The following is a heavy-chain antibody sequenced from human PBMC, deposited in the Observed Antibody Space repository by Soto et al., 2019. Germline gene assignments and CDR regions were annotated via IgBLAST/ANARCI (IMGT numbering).Heavy chain of an antibody. Sequence: GGSLRLSCAASGFTFSSYWMSWVRQAPGKGLEWVANIKQDGSEKYYVDSVKGRFTISRDNAKNSLYLQMNRLRAEDTAVDYCARVVGRFLEWLGMGDYYYYMDVWGKGTTVTVSS. V-gene: IGHV3-7*01. J-gene: IGHJ6*03. D-gene: IGHD3-3*01. CDR2: IKQDGSEK. CDR1: GFTFSSYW. CDR3: ARVVGRFLEWLGMGDYYYYMDV.